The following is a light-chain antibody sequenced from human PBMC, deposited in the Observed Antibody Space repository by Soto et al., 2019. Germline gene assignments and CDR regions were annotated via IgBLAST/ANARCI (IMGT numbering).Light chain of an antibody. CDR2: NVS. CDR1: SSDVGGYNS. Sequence: QSALTQPASVSGSPGQSITISCTGTSSDVGGYNSVSWYQQHPGKAPKLMIYNVSNRPSGVSNRFSGSKSGNTASLTISGLQAEDEADYYCSSYTSSSTYVFGTGTKVTV. CDR3: SSYTSSSTYV. J-gene: IGLJ1*01. V-gene: IGLV2-14*01.